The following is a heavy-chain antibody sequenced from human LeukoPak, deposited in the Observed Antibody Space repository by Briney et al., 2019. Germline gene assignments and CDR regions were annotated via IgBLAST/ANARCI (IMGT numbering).Heavy chain of an antibody. CDR1: GLTFDDYG. V-gene: IGHV3-20*04. CDR3: ARASSGELLSGFAY. Sequence: RPGGSLRLSCAASGLTFDDYGMSWVRQAPGKGLEWVSGINWNGGSTGYADSVKGRFTISRDNAKNSLYLQMNSLRAEDTALYYCARASSGELLSGFAYWGQGTLVTVSS. J-gene: IGHJ4*02. CDR2: INWNGGST. D-gene: IGHD3-10*01.